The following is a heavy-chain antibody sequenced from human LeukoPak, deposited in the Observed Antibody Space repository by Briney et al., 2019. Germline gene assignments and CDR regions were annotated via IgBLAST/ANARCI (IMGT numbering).Heavy chain of an antibody. J-gene: IGHJ6*03. CDR2: TNPNSGNT. D-gene: IGHD1-26*01. CDR1: GYTFTSYD. CDR3: ARTRGRDSYHYYYYMDV. V-gene: IGHV1-8*03. Sequence: ASVKVSGKASGYTFTSYDINWVRQATGQGLEWMGWTNPNSGNTGYAQKFQGRVIITKNTSISTAYMELSSLRSEDTAVYYCARTRGRDSYHYYYYMDVWGKGTTVTVSS.